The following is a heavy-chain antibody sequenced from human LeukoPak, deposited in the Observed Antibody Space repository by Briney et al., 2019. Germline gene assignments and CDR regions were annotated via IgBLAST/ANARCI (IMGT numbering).Heavy chain of an antibody. CDR1: GLSFSTYG. D-gene: IGHD3-22*01. CDR2: IWYDGSNK. Sequence: PGRSLRLSCAASGLSFSTYGMHWVRQAPGKGLEWVAVIWYDGSNKYYADSVKGRFTISRDNSKNTLYLQMNSLRAEDTAVYYCAKNSDYYDSSGIDYWGQGTLVTVSS. J-gene: IGHJ4*02. V-gene: IGHV3-33*06. CDR3: AKNSDYYDSSGIDY.